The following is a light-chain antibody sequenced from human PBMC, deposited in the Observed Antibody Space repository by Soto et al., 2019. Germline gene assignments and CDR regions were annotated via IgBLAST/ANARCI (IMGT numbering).Light chain of an antibody. CDR3: QQRSNWPPWT. J-gene: IGKJ1*01. CDR2: GAS. Sequence: EIVMTQSPATLSVSPGERATLSCRASQSVSSNLAWYQQKPGQAPRLLIYGASTRATGISARFSGSRSGTEFTLTISSLQSEDFAVYYCQQRSNWPPWTFGQGTKVEIK. V-gene: IGKV3-15*01. CDR1: QSVSSN.